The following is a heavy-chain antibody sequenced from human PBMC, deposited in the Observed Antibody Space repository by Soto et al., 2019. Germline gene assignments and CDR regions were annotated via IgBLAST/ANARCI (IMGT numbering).Heavy chain of an antibody. V-gene: IGHV3-30-3*01. CDR1: GFTFSSYA. CDR2: ISYDGSNK. J-gene: IGHJ4*02. Sequence: QVPLVEPGGGVVQPGRSLRLSCAASGFTFSSYAMHWVRQAPGKGLEWVAVISYDGSNKYYADSVKGRFTISRDNSKNTLYLQMNSLRAEDTAVYYCARDPRFGELFDYWGQGTLVTVSS. CDR3: ARDPRFGELFDY. D-gene: IGHD3-10*01.